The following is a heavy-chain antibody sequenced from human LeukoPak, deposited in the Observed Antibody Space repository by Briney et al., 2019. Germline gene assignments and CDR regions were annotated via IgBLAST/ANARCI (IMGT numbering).Heavy chain of an antibody. V-gene: IGHV4-34*01. CDR2: INHSGST. CDR1: GGSFSDYY. CDR3: ARDRETGADSSGYYYVPLYKGEDAFDI. Sequence: SETVSLTCAVYGGSFSDYYWSWIRQPPGKGPEWIGEINHSGSTKYNPSMKSRVTISVDTSKNQFSLKLSSVTAAGTAVYYCARDRETGADSSGYYYVPLYKGEDAFDIWGQGTMVTVSS. D-gene: IGHD3-22*01. J-gene: IGHJ3*02.